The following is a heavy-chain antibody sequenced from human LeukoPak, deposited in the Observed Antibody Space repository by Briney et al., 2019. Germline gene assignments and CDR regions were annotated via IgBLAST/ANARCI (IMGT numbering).Heavy chain of an antibody. V-gene: IGHV1-2*02. CDR2: INPNSSGT. D-gene: IGHD3-16*02. J-gene: IGHJ4*02. CDR1: GYTFTGYY. CDR3: TIMITFGGVIVSDY. Sequence: ASVKVSCKASGYTFTGYYMHWVRQAPGQGLEWMGWINPNSSGTNYAQKFQGRVTMTRDTSISTAYMELSRLRSDDTAVYYCTIMITFGGVIVSDYWGQGTLVTVSS.